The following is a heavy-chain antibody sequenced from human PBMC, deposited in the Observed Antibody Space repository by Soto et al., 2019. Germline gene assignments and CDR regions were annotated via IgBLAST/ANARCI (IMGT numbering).Heavy chain of an antibody. CDR1: GGSISNFH. Sequence: SETLSLTCNVSGGSISNFHLSWIRQPPGKGLEWIGYIYYSGNYYNPSLTSRGSMTLDKSKNQFSLHLKSVTAADTALYFCALGGYNYGRPFDFWGQGTRVTVSS. J-gene: IGHJ4*02. CDR2: IYYSGN. V-gene: IGHV4-59*01. CDR3: ALGGYNYGRPFDF. D-gene: IGHD5-18*01.